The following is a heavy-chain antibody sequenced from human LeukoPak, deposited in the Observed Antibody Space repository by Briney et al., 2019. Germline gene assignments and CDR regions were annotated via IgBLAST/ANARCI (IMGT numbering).Heavy chain of an antibody. J-gene: IGHJ4*02. CDR2: IKQDGNEK. CDR3: ARGGSH. Sequence: GGSLRLSCVASGFIFSNYWMNWVRQAPGKGLEWVANIKQDGNEKYYVDSVKGRFTISRDNAKNSLYLQMNSLRAEDTAVYYCARGGSHWGQGALVTVSS. D-gene: IGHD3-16*01. V-gene: IGHV3-7*01. CDR1: GFIFSNYW.